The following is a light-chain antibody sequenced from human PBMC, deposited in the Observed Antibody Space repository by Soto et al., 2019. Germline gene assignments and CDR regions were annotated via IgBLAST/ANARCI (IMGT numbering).Light chain of an antibody. CDR3: QQYGSSPQT. Sequence: EIVLTQSPGTLSLSPGERATLSCRASQSVSSSYLAWYQQKPGQAPRLLIYGASSRATGIPDRFSGSGSGTDFPLTISRLEPEEFAVYYCQQYGSSPQTFGQGTKVEIK. V-gene: IGKV3-20*01. CDR1: QSVSSSY. J-gene: IGKJ1*01. CDR2: GAS.